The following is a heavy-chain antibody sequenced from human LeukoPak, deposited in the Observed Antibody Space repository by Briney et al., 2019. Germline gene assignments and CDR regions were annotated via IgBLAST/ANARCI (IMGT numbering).Heavy chain of an antibody. CDR2: IRYDGSNK. CDR1: GFTFSSYG. CDR3: ARGVGTMGGRPDC. D-gene: IGHD1/OR15-1a*01. V-gene: IGHV3-30*02. Sequence: PGGSLRLSCAASGFTFSSYGMHWVRQAPGKGLEWVAFIRYDGSNKYYADSVKGRFTISRDNSKNTVYLQMNSQRVEDTAIYYCARGVGTMGGRPDCWGQGTQVTVSS. J-gene: IGHJ5*01.